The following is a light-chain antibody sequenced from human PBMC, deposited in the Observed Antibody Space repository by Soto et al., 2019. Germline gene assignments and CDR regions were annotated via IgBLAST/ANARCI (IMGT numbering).Light chain of an antibody. V-gene: IGLV1-44*01. CDR3: AAWDDSLKGPV. Sequence: QSVLTQPPSASGTPGQRVTISCSGSSSNIGSNAVSWYQQLPGTAPKLLIYSNNQRPSGVPDRFSGSKSGTSASLAISGLQSEDEAEYYCAAWDDSLKGPVLGGGTKRTVL. J-gene: IGLJ2*01. CDR1: SSNIGSNA. CDR2: SNN.